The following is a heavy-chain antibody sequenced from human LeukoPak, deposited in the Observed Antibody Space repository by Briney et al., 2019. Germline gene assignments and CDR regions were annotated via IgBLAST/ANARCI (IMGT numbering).Heavy chain of an antibody. D-gene: IGHD2-15*01. CDR3: ARDHEDIVVVVAAPDY. CDR1: GFTFSSYA. J-gene: IGHJ4*02. V-gene: IGHV3-64*01. Sequence: PGGSLRLSCAASGFTFSSYAMHWVRQAPGKGLEYVSAISSNGGSTYYANSVKGRFTISRDNAKNSLYLQMNSLRAEDTAVYYCARDHEDIVVVVAAPDYWGQGTLVTVSS. CDR2: ISSNGGST.